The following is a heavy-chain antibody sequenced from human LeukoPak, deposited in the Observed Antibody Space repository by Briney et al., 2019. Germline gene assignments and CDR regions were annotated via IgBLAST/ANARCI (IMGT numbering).Heavy chain of an antibody. CDR3: AREVLRMDV. D-gene: IGHD3-3*01. Sequence: GASVKVSCKASGYTFTRYSINWVRQAPGQGLEWMGWINIDTGEPTYAQAFTGRFVISLDTSVSTAYLQISSLEAEDTAVYYCAREVLRMDVWGKGTTVTVSS. V-gene: IGHV7-4-1*02. CDR2: INIDTGEP. CDR1: GYTFTRYS. J-gene: IGHJ6*04.